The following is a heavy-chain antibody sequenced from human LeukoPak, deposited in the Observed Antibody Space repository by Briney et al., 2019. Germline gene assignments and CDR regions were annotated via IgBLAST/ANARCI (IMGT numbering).Heavy chain of an antibody. J-gene: IGHJ4*02. Sequence: PGGSLRLSCAASGFTFSSYSMTWVRQAPGKGLEWVSSISSSSSYRYYADSVKGRFTISRDNAKNSQYLQMNSLRAEDTAVYYCARDHTSYGDYPQVDYWGQGTLVTVSS. V-gene: IGHV3-21*01. CDR2: ISSSSSYR. D-gene: IGHD4-17*01. CDR3: ARDHTSYGDYPQVDY. CDR1: GFTFSSYS.